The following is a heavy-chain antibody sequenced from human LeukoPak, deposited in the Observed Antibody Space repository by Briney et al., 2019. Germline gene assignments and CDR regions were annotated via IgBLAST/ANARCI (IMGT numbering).Heavy chain of an antibody. Sequence: SETLSLTCTVSGGSISTYYWSWIRQPPGKGLEWIGYIYHIGSTNYNPSLKSRVTISVDTSKNQFSLKLSSVTAADTAVYYCARRLDIWGQGTMVTVSS. CDR1: GGSISTYY. CDR3: ARRLDI. CDR2: IYHIGST. J-gene: IGHJ3*02. V-gene: IGHV4-59*12.